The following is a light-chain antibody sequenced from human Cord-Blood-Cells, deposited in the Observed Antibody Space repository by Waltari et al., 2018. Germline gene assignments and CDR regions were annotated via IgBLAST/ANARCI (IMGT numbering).Light chain of an antibody. CDR1: QSVSSSY. Sequence: EIVLTQSPGTLSLSPGERATLSCRASQSVSSSYLAWYQQKPGQAPRLLIYGASSRATGIPDRFSSSGSGTDFTLTIRRLEPEDFAVYYCQQYGRSPYTFGQGTKLEIK. CDR3: QQYGRSPYT. V-gene: IGKV3-20*01. CDR2: GAS. J-gene: IGKJ2*01.